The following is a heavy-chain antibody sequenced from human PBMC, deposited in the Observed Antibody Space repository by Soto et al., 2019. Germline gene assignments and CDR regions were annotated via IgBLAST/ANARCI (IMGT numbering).Heavy chain of an antibody. Sequence: GGSLRLSCAASGFTFSTYGMHWVRQAPGKGLEWVAVISYDETNEYYADSVKGRFTISRDNSKNTLYLQMNSLRAEDTAVYYCAKLHGQSGTAYYFDYWGQGTLVTVSS. CDR2: ISYDETNE. CDR1: GFTFSTYG. D-gene: IGHD1-1*01. V-gene: IGHV3-30*18. J-gene: IGHJ4*02. CDR3: AKLHGQSGTAYYFDY.